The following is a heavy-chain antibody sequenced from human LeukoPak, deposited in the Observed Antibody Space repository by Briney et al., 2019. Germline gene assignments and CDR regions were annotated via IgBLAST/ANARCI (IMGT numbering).Heavy chain of an antibody. CDR3: ARIPTRVLWFGESHRPDYFDY. V-gene: IGHV4-39*07. Sequence: SETLSLTCTVSGGSISSSSYYWGWIRQPPGKGLEWIGSIYYSGSTYYNPSLKSRVTISVDTSKNQFSLKLSSVTAADTAVYYCARIPTRVLWFGESHRPDYFDYWGQGTLVTVSS. J-gene: IGHJ4*02. CDR2: IYYSGST. CDR1: GGSISSSSYY. D-gene: IGHD3-10*01.